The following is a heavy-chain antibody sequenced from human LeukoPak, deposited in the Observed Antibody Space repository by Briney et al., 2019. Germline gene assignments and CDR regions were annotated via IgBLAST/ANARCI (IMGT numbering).Heavy chain of an antibody. CDR1: GFTFSSYA. J-gene: IGHJ3*02. V-gene: IGHV3-23*01. CDR2: ISGSGGST. CDR3: ARMVDTAMFFRGIFDI. D-gene: IGHD5-18*01. Sequence: PGGSLRLSCAASGFTFSSYAMSWVRQAPGKGLEWVSAISGSGGSTYYADSVKGRFTISRDNSKNTLYLQMTSLRAEDTAVYYCARMVDTAMFFRGIFDIWGQGTMVTVSS.